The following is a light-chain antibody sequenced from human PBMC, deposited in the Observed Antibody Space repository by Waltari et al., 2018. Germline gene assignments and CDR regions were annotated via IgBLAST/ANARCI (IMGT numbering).Light chain of an antibody. V-gene: IGKV1-5*03. J-gene: IGKJ4*01. Sequence: DIQMTQSPSTLSASVGDRVTITCRASQSISNWLAWYQQKQGKAPKLLIDKASTLESGVPSRFSGSGSGTEFTLTISSLQPDDFATYYCQQYNSYSLLTFGGGTKVEIK. CDR2: KAS. CDR1: QSISNW. CDR3: QQYNSYSLLT.